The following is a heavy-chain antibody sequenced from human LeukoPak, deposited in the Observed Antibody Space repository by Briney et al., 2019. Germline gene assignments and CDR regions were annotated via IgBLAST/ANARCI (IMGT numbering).Heavy chain of an antibody. CDR3: ARGRYSSSWYGY. CDR1: GFTFTNYW. CDR2: INHSGST. D-gene: IGHD6-13*01. V-gene: IGHV4-34*01. Sequence: GSLRLSCAASGFTFTNYWMTWVRQPPGKGLEWIGEINHSGSTNYNPSLKSRVTISVDTSKNQFSLKLSSVTAADTAVYYCARGRYSSSWYGYWGQGTLVTVSS. J-gene: IGHJ4*02.